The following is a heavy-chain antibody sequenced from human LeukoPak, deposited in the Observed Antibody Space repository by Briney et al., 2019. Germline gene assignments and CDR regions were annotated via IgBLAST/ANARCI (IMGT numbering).Heavy chain of an antibody. CDR3: ARDHMRQWLPYYFDY. V-gene: IGHV1-69*04. CDR1: GGTFSSYA. Sequence: ASVKVSCKASGGTFSSYAISWVRQAPGQGLEWMGRIIPILGIANYAQKFQGRVTITADKSTSTAYMELSSLRSEDTAMYYCARDHMRQWLPYYFDYWGQGTLVTVSS. D-gene: IGHD6-19*01. J-gene: IGHJ4*02. CDR2: IIPILGIA.